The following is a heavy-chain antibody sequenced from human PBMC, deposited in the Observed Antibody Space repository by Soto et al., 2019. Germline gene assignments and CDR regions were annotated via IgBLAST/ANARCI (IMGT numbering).Heavy chain of an antibody. CDR1: GFTFSSYA. Sequence: QVQLVESGGGVVQPGRSLRLSCAASGFTFSSYAMHWVRQAPGKGLEWVAVISYDGSNKYYADSVKGRFTISRDNSKNTLYLPMNSLRAEDTAVYYCARDQVYDGDHTWFDPWGQGTLVTVAS. J-gene: IGHJ5*02. CDR3: ARDQVYDGDHTWFDP. D-gene: IGHD4-17*01. V-gene: IGHV3-30-3*01. CDR2: ISYDGSNK.